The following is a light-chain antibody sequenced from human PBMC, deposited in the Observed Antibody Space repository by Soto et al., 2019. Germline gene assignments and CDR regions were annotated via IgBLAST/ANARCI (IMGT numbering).Light chain of an antibody. J-gene: IGLJ3*02. CDR1: SSDVGGYNY. Sequence: QSALTQPASVSGSPGQSITISCTGTSSDVGGYNYVSWYQQYPGKAPKLMIYDVTTRPSGVSSRFSGSKSGNTASLTISGLQAEDEADYYCSSFTTSSTWVFGAGIKLTVL. CDR3: SSFTTSSTWV. V-gene: IGLV2-14*01. CDR2: DVT.